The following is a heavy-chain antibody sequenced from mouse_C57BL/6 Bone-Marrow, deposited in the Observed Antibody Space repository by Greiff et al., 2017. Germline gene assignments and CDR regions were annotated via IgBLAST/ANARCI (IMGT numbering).Heavy chain of an antibody. Sequence: EVKLVESGGDLVKPGGSLKLSCAASGFTFSSYGMSWVRQTPDKRLEWVATISSGGSYTYYPDSVKGRFTISRDNAKNTLYLQMSSLKSEDTAMYYCARRGCYYAFYYYAMDYWGQGTSVTVSS. J-gene: IGHJ4*01. CDR2: ISSGGSYT. CDR1: GFTFSSYG. CDR3: ARRGCYYAFYYYAMDY. V-gene: IGHV5-6*02. D-gene: IGHD1-1*01.